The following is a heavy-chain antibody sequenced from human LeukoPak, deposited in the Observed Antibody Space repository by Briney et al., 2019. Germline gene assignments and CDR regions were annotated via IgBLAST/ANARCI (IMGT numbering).Heavy chain of an antibody. CDR1: GFTFSSYA. Sequence: PGGSLRLSCAASGFTFSSYAMSWVRQAPGKGLEWVSAISGSGGSTYYADSVKGRFTISRDNAKNSLYLQMNSLRAEDTAVYYCRYSGYDFDYFDYWGQGTLVTVSS. J-gene: IGHJ4*02. V-gene: IGHV3-23*01. CDR3: RYSGYDFDYFDY. D-gene: IGHD5-12*01. CDR2: ISGSGGST.